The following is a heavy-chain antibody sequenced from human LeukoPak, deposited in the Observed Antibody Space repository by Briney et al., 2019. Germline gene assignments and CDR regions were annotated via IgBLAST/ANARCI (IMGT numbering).Heavy chain of an antibody. D-gene: IGHD2-2*01. CDR2: IYYSGST. Sequence: SETLSLTCTVPGASISSYYWSWIRQPPGKGLEWIGYIYYSGSTNYNPSLKSRVIISVDTYKNQFSLKLTSVTAADTAVYYCARESTRPRAFDIWGQGTMVTVSP. J-gene: IGHJ3*02. CDR1: GASISSYY. CDR3: ARESTRPRAFDI. V-gene: IGHV4-59*01.